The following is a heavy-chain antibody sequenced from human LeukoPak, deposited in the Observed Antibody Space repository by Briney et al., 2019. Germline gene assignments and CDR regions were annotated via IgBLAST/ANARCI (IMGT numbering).Heavy chain of an antibody. CDR1: GGSISSGSYY. J-gene: IGHJ5*02. CDR2: IYTSGST. D-gene: IGHD4/OR15-4a*01. V-gene: IGHV4-61*02. Sequence: PSETLSLTCTVSGGSISSGSYYWSWIRQPAGKGLEWIGRIYTSGSTNYNPSLKSRVTISVDTSKNQFSLKLSSVTAADTAVYYCARDLIDYGIDPWGQGTLVTVSS. CDR3: ARDLIDYGIDP.